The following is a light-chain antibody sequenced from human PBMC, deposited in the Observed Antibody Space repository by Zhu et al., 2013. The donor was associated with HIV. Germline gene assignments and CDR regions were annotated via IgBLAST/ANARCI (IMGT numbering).Light chain of an antibody. CDR1: QITDNW. Sequence: DIQMTQSPSTLSAFVGDRVTITCRASQITDNWLAWYQHKPGNAPKLLIYEASGLQSGVPSRFSGSGFGTEFTLTISSLQPDDFATYYCLQYNTYLRTFGQGTKVEVK. J-gene: IGKJ1*01. CDR3: LQYNTYLRT. CDR2: EAS. V-gene: IGKV1-5*03.